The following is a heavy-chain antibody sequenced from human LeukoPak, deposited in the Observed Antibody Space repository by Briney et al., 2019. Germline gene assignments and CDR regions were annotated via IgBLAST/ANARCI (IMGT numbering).Heavy chain of an antibody. CDR3: ARVFVSGVFDY. D-gene: IGHD1-26*01. J-gene: IGHJ4*02. CDR2: IYYSGGT. Sequence: KPSETLSLTCTVSGGSISSSRYYWSWIRRPPGKGLEWIGYIYYSGGTNYNPSLKSRVTISVDTSKNQFPLKLSSVTAADTAVYYCARVFVSGVFDYWGQGTLVTVSS. V-gene: IGHV4-61*01. CDR1: GGSISSSRYY.